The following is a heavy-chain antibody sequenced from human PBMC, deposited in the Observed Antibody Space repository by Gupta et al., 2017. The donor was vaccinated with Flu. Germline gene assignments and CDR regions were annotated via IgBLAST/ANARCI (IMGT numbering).Heavy chain of an antibody. CDR2: ISYDGSNK. J-gene: IGHJ4*02. CDR3: AKGASRVRLGGYCSGGSCYWVDY. V-gene: IGHV3-30*18. D-gene: IGHD2-15*01. Sequence: EWVAVISYDGSNKYYADPVKGRFTISRDNSKNTLYLQMNSLRAEDTAVYYCAKGASRVRLGGYCSGGSCYWVDYWGQGTLVTVSS.